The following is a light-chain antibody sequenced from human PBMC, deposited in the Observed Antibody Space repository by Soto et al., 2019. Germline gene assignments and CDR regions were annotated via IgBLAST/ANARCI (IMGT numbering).Light chain of an antibody. V-gene: IGKV3-20*01. CDR1: QRVSSNY. Sequence: EIVLMQSPGTLSLSPGERATLSCRTSQRVSSNYLAWYQQKPGQAPRLLIYGASSRAPGIPNRFSSSGSGTDFTLTISRLEPEDFAVYYCQQFGGSPPISFGQGTRLEIK. CDR2: GAS. J-gene: IGKJ5*01. CDR3: QQFGGSPPIS.